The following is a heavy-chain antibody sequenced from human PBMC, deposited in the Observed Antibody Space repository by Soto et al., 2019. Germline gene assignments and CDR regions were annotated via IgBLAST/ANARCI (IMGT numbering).Heavy chain of an antibody. CDR2: FIPVYRTL. Sequence: GASVKVSFKASGGSFGNSAINWLRQTPGQGLEWLGGFIPVYRTLNYAQKFQGRVTITADESTGTAYMTLSSLASDDTAVYYCATGVIWIGYFTVDSWGQGTRVTV. CDR1: GGSFGNSA. CDR3: ATGVIWIGYFTVDS. V-gene: IGHV1-69*13. J-gene: IGHJ4*02. D-gene: IGHD3-3*01.